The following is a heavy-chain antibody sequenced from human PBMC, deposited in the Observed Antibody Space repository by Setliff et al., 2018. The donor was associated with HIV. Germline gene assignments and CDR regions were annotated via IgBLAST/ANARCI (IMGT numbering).Heavy chain of an antibody. J-gene: IGHJ5*02. V-gene: IGHV4-39*07. CDR1: GGSISSDTYH. Sequence: SETLSLTCTVSGGSISSDTYHYSWIRQPPGKALEWLGIVYYTGSTNYNPSLKSRVAMSVDTSRNQFSLSLTSVTGADTAVYFCARRGRTGNSYVLHWFDPWGQGTLVTVSS. CDR3: ARRGRTGNSYVLHWFDP. D-gene: IGHD5-18*01. CDR2: VYYTGST.